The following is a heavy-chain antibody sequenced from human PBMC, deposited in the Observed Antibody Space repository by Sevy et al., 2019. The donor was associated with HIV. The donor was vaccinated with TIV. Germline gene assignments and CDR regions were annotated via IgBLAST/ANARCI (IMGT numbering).Heavy chain of an antibody. V-gene: IGHV4-39*01. D-gene: IGHD3-10*01. CDR2: IYHSWIT. J-gene: IGHJ3*02. CDR1: GGSISSSDFY. CDR3: ARRRVEDFYGSGTPPLVNGPFDM. Sequence: SETLSLTCIVSGGSISSSDFYWGWIRQPPGKGLEWIGSIYHSWITYYSPSLKSRATISVDTSKNQFSLRLSSVTAADTAVYFCARRRVEDFYGSGTPPLVNGPFDMWGQGTLVTVSS.